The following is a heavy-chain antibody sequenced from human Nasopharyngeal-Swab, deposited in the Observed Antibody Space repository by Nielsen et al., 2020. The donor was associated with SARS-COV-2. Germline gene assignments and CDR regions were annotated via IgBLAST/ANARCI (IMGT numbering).Heavy chain of an antibody. Sequence: SETLSLTCTVSGGSISSYYWSWIRQPPGKGLEGIGYIYYSGSTNYNPSLKSRVTISVDTSKNQFSLKLSSVTAADTAVYYCARDVYGDYYYYMDVWGKGTTVTVSS. V-gene: IGHV4-59*01. CDR1: GGSISSYY. CDR3: ARDVYGDYYYYMDV. D-gene: IGHD4-17*01. CDR2: IYYSGST. J-gene: IGHJ6*03.